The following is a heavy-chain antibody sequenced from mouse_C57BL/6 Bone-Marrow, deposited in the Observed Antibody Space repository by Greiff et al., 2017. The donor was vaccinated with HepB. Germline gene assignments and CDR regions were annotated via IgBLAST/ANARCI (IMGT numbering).Heavy chain of an antibody. Sequence: VQLQQPGAELVKPGASVKLSCKASGYTFTSYWMQWVKQRPGQGLEWIGEIDPSDSYTNYNQKFKGKATLTVDTSSSTAYMQLSSLTSEDSAVYYCARRWCSDYWGQGTTLTVSS. V-gene: IGHV1-50*01. CDR1: GYTFTSYW. CDR3: ARRWCSDY. D-gene: IGHD1-1*02. J-gene: IGHJ2*01. CDR2: IDPSDSYT.